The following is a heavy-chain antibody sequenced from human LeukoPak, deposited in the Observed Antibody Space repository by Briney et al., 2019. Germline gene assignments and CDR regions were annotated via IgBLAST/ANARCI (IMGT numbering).Heavy chain of an antibody. CDR3: ASQTYSSGWYYFDY. V-gene: IGHV3-33*01. Sequence: PGGSLRLSCAAPGFTFSSHGMHWVRQAPGKGLEWVTMIWNDGGNKKYVDSVKGRFIISRDNSKNTLYLQMNSLRAEDTAVYYCASQTYSSGWYYFDYWGQGTLVTVSS. CDR2: IWNDGGNK. J-gene: IGHJ4*02. D-gene: IGHD6-19*01. CDR1: GFTFSSHG.